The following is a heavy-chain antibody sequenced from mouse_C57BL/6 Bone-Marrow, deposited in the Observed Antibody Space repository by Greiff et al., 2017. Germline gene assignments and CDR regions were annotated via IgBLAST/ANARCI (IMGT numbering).Heavy chain of an antibody. D-gene: IGHD2-4*01. J-gene: IGHJ4*01. CDR2: ISSGSSTI. CDR1: GFTFSDYG. V-gene: IGHV5-17*01. Sequence: EVKLVESGGGLVKPGGSLKLSCAASGFTFSDYGMHWVRQAPEKGLEWVAYISSGSSTIYYADTVKGRFTISRDNAKNTLFLQMTSLRSEDTAMYYCARRAMIKDYALDYWGQGTSVTVSS. CDR3: ARRAMIKDYALDY.